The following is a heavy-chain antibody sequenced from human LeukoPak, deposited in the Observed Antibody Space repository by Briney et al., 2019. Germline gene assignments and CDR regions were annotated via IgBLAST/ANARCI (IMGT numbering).Heavy chain of an antibody. J-gene: IGHJ4*02. D-gene: IGHD2-21*01. Sequence: SETLSLTCAVSGGSISSGGYSWGWLRQPQGRGRGWIGYIYNSGSTYYNPSHKSRVTISENMTKNQYTVKMSSVTAATTAGYYCARVVRAVAIIRGYFYYCGQGALFTVSS. CDR1: GGSISSGGYS. CDR3: ARVVRAVAIIRGYFYY. V-gene: IGHV4-30-2*01. CDR2: IYNSGST.